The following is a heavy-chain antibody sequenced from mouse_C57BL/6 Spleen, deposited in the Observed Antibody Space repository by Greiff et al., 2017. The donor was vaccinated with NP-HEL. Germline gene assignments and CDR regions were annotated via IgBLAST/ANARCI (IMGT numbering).Heavy chain of an antibody. V-gene: IGHV1-15*01. CDR1: GYTFTDYE. J-gene: IGHJ2*01. Sequence: VQLQQSGAELVRPGASVTLSCKASGYTFTDYEMHWVKQTPVHGLEWIGAIDPETGGTAYNQKFKGKAILTADKSSSTAYMELRSLTSEDSAVYYYTRSPSTVGSYYFDYWGQGTTLTVSS. D-gene: IGHD1-1*01. CDR2: IDPETGGT. CDR3: TRSPSTVGSYYFDY.